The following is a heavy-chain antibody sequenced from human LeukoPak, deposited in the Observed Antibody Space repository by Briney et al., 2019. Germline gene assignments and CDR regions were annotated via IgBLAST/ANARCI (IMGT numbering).Heavy chain of an antibody. D-gene: IGHD6-13*01. CDR2: ISVNSDRI. CDR3: ARGIAAAGGFDY. CDR1: GFTLSNYA. Sequence: GGSLRLSCAASGFTLSNYAMNWVRQAPGKGLEWVSSISVNSDRIDYADSVKGRSTISRDNSKNTLYLQMNSLRAEDTAVYYCARGIAAAGGFDYWGQGTLVTVSS. V-gene: IGHV3-23*01. J-gene: IGHJ4*02.